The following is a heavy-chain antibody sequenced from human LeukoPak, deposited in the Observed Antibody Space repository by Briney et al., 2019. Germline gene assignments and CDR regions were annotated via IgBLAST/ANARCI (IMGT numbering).Heavy chain of an antibody. CDR3: AKNYEDAFDI. Sequence: GGSLRLSCAASGFTFNGYAMSWVRQAPGKGLEWVSAISGSGGSTYYADSVKGRFTISRDNSKNTLYLQMNSLRAEDTAVYYCAKNYEDAFDIWGQGTMVTVSS. CDR2: ISGSGGST. J-gene: IGHJ3*02. V-gene: IGHV3-23*01. CDR1: GFTFNGYA. D-gene: IGHD1-7*01.